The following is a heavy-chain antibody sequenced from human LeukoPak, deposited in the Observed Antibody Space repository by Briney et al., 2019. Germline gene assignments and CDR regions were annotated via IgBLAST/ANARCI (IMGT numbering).Heavy chain of an antibody. CDR2: IYYSGST. J-gene: IGHJ6*03. V-gene: IGHV4-59*01. CDR3: ARVAARAYYYYYMDV. D-gene: IGHD6-6*01. Sequence: PSETLSLTCTVSGASISSYYWSWIRQPPGKGLEWIGYIYYSGSTNYNPSLKSRVTISVDTSKNQFSLKLSSVTAADTAVYYCARVAARAYYYYYMDVWGKGTTVTVSS. CDR1: GASISSYY.